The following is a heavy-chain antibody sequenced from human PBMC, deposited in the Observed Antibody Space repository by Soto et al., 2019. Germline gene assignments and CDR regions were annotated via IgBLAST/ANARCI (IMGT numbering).Heavy chain of an antibody. D-gene: IGHD6-25*01. CDR1: GFPFSTYW. CDR2: IKLDGSEK. V-gene: IGHV3-7*01. Sequence: EVQLVESGGGLVQSGGSLRLSCAASGFPFSTYWMTWVRQAPGKGLEWVASIKLDGSEKQYVDSVKGRFTISRDNAKESLYLQMNSLRGEDSGLYYCARGTTAADWGQGTRVTVSS. J-gene: IGHJ4*02. CDR3: ARGTTAAD.